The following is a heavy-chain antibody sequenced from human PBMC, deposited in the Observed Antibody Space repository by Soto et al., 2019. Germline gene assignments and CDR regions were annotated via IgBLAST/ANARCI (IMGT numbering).Heavy chain of an antibody. CDR3: ASQLLWFGELSKALNWFDP. Sequence: LGESLKISCKGSGYSFTSYWISWVRQMPGKGLEWMGRIDPSDSYTNYSPSFQGHVTISADKSISTAYLQWSSLKASDTAMYYCASQLLWFGELSKALNWFDPWGQGTLVTVSS. V-gene: IGHV5-10-1*01. CDR1: GYSFTSYW. D-gene: IGHD3-10*01. CDR2: IDPSDSYT. J-gene: IGHJ5*02.